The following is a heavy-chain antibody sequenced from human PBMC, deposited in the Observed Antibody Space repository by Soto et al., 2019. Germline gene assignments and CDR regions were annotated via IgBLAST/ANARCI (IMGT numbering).Heavy chain of an antibody. D-gene: IGHD5-12*01. CDR2: ISGSGGST. J-gene: IGHJ4*02. CDR1: GFTFSIYA. Sequence: QPGGSLRLSCAASGFTFSIYAMSWVRHAPGKGLEWVSAISGSGGSTYYADSVKGRFTISRDNSKNTLYLQMNSLRAEDTAVYYCAKDHRYSGYDSYYWGQGTLVTVSS. V-gene: IGHV3-23*01. CDR3: AKDHRYSGYDSYY.